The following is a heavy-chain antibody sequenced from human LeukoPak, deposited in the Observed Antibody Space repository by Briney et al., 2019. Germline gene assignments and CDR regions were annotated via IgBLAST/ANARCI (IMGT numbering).Heavy chain of an antibody. CDR1: GFTFSSYN. Sequence: PGGSLRLSCAASGFTFSSYNMNWVRQAPGKGLEWVSSISSSSSYIYYADSVKGRFTISRDNAKNSLYLQMNSLRAEDTAVYYSARDRTRSGSFYLDHFDYWGQGTLVAVSS. CDR2: ISSSSSYI. CDR3: ARDRTRSGSFYLDHFDY. V-gene: IGHV3-21*01. D-gene: IGHD3-10*01. J-gene: IGHJ4*02.